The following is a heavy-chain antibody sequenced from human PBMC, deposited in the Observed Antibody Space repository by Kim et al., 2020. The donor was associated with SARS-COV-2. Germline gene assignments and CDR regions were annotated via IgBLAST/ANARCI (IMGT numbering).Heavy chain of an antibody. V-gene: IGHV3-11*01. D-gene: IGHD2-15*01. CDR3: ARALLDAFDI. J-gene: IGHJ3*02. Sequence: STYYVDSVKGRFTISRDNAKKSLYLQMNSLRTEDTAVYYCARALLDAFDIWGQGTMVTVSS. CDR2: ST.